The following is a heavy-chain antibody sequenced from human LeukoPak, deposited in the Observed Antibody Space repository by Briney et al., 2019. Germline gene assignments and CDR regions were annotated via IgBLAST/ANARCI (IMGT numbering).Heavy chain of an antibody. J-gene: IGHJ4*02. D-gene: IGHD6-13*01. Sequence: GGSLRLSCAASGFTFDDYAMHWVRQAPGKGLEWVSGIGWNSGGIVYADSVKGRFTISRDNAKKSLYLQMNSLGAEDTALYYCVKVTAAGLVDHWGQGTLVTVSS. CDR1: GFTFDDYA. V-gene: IGHV3-9*01. CDR3: VKVTAAGLVDH. CDR2: IGWNSGGI.